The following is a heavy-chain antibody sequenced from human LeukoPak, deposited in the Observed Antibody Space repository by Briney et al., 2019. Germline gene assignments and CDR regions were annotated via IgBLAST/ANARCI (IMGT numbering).Heavy chain of an antibody. D-gene: IGHD6-19*01. CDR3: ARGRIAVYAFDI. V-gene: IGHV1-69*04. J-gene: IGHJ3*02. CDR2: IIPILGIA. CDR1: GGTFSSYA. Sequence: ASVKVSCKASGGTFSSYAISWVRQAPGQGLEWMGRIIPILGIANYAQKFQGRVTITADKSTSTAYMELSSLRSEDTAVYYCARGRIAVYAFDIWGQGTMVTVSS.